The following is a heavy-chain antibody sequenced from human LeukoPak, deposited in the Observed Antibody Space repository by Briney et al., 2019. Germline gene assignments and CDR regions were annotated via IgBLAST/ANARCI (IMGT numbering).Heavy chain of an antibody. D-gene: IGHD6-19*01. V-gene: IGHV4-39*01. CDR2: IYYSGST. CDR1: GGSISSSSYY. CDR3: AKSSSGWYYFDY. Sequence: SETLSLTCTVSGGSISSSSYYWGWIRQPPGKGLEWIGSIYYSGSTYYNPSLKSRVTISVDTSKNQFSLKLSSVTAADTAVYYCAKSSSGWYYFDYWGQGTLVTVSS. J-gene: IGHJ4*02.